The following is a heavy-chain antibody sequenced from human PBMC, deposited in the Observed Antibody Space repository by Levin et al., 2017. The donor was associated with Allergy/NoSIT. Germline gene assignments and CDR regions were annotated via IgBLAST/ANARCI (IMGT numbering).Heavy chain of an antibody. Sequence: SLKISCAASGFTFDDYAMHWVRQAPGKGLEWVSGISWNSGSIGYADSVKGRFTISRDNAKNSLYLQMNSLRAEDTALYYCAKDNEWELRRLSFDYWGQGTLVTVSS. CDR1: GFTFDDYA. J-gene: IGHJ4*02. D-gene: IGHD1-26*01. V-gene: IGHV3-9*01. CDR3: AKDNEWELRRLSFDY. CDR2: ISWNSGSI.